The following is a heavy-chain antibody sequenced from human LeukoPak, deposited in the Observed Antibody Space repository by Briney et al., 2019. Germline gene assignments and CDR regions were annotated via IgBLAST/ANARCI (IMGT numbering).Heavy chain of an antibody. V-gene: IGHV3-7*01. CDR2: IKEDGGEG. CDR3: ARGGLVTITTLDY. CDR1: GFTFSSYV. Sequence: GGSLRLSCAASGFTFSSYVVSWVRQAPGKGLEWVANIKEDGGEGYYVDSVKGRFTISRDNAKNSLYLQMSSLRAEDTAVYYCARGGLVTITTLDYWGQGTLVTVSS. D-gene: IGHD3-22*01. J-gene: IGHJ4*02.